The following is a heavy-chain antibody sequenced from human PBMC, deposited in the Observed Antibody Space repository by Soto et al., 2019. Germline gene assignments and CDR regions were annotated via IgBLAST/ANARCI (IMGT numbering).Heavy chain of an antibody. Sequence: QLLESGPGLVKPSETLSLTCTVSGGSISSSSHYWDWIRQPPGKGLEWIGSIFYSGSTYYNPSLKSRVTISVDTSKNQFSLRLSSVTAADTAVYYCARHRRYGDYPYYYYYMDVWGKGTTVTVSS. CDR3: ARHRRYGDYPYYYYYMDV. D-gene: IGHD4-17*01. CDR2: IFYSGST. CDR1: GGSISSSSHY. V-gene: IGHV4-39*01. J-gene: IGHJ6*03.